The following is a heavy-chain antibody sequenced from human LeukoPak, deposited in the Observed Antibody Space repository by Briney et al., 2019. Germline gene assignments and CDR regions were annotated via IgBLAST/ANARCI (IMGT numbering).Heavy chain of an antibody. D-gene: IGHD3-10*01. CDR1: GYTFTSYG. V-gene: IGHV1-18*01. CDR3: ARDSNYYGSGSYWGYYYYYGMDV. Sequence: ASVRVSCKASGYTFTSYGISWVRQAPGQGLEWMGWISAYNGNTNYAQKLQGRVTMTTDTSTSTAYMELRSLRSGDTAVYYRARDSNYYGSGSYWGYYYYYGMDVWGQGTTVTVSS. J-gene: IGHJ6*02. CDR2: ISAYNGNT.